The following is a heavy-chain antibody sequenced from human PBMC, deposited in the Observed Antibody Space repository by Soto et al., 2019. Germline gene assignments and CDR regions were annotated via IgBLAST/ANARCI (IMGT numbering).Heavy chain of an antibody. CDR2: IIPIFGTA. Sequence: QVQLVQSGAEVKKPGSSVKVSCKASGGTFSSYAISWGRQAPGQGLEWMGGIIPIFGTANYAHKFQGRVTITEDYSTSTAYMELSSLRSEYTAVYYCARVRVLEWLASYYYYGMDVWGQGTTVTVSS. V-gene: IGHV1-69*01. CDR1: GGTFSSYA. J-gene: IGHJ6*02. D-gene: IGHD3-3*01. CDR3: ARVRVLEWLASYYYYGMDV.